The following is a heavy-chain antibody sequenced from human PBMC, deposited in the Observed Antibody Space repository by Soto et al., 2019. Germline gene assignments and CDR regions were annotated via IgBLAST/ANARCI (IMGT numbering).Heavy chain of an antibody. J-gene: IGHJ5*02. V-gene: IGHV1-3*01. Sequence: QVQLVQSGAEVKKPGASVKVSCKASGYTFTSYAMHWVRQAPGQRLEWMGWINAGNGNTKYSQKFQGRVTITRDTCASTAYMELSSLRSEDTAVYYCARDQGERPSWFDPWGQGTLVTVSS. CDR2: INAGNGNT. CDR3: ARDQGERPSWFDP. CDR1: GYTFTSYA. D-gene: IGHD3-16*01.